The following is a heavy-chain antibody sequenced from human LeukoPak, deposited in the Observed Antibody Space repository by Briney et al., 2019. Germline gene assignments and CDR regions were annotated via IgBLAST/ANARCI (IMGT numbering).Heavy chain of an antibody. J-gene: IGHJ3*02. Sequence: KASETLSLTCTVSGGSISSSSYSWGWIRQPPGKGLEWIGSIYYSGSTYYNPSLKSRVTISVDTSKNQFSLKLSSVTAADTAVYFCARGPYSYDSSGAFDIWGQGTMVTVSS. D-gene: IGHD3-22*01. CDR1: GGSISSSSYS. V-gene: IGHV4-39*07. CDR2: IYYSGST. CDR3: ARGPYSYDSSGAFDI.